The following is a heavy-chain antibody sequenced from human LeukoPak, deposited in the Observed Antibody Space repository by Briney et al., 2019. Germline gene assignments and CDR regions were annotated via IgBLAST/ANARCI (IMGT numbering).Heavy chain of an antibody. Sequence: SETLSLTCAVYGGSFSGYYWSWIRQPPGKGLEWIGEINHSGSTNYNPSLKSRVTISVDTSKNQFSLKLSSLTAADTAVYYCARFNAVAGADYWGQGTLVTVSS. D-gene: IGHD6-19*01. V-gene: IGHV4-34*01. CDR1: GGSFSGYY. CDR2: INHSGST. J-gene: IGHJ4*02. CDR3: ARFNAVAGADY.